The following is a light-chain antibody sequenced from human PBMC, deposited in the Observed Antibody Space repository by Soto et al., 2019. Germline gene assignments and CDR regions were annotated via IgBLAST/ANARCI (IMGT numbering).Light chain of an antibody. V-gene: IGKV3-20*01. J-gene: IGKJ2*01. CDR1: QSVSSSY. CDR3: QQYGSSPHT. Sequence: TGWTPKPGNLAVSGEGGAIVACRASQSVSSSYLAWYQQKPGQAPRLLIYGASSRATGIPDRFSGSGSGTDFALAIRTLEPEDSAVHYCQQYGSSPHTFGQGTKVDIK. CDR2: GAS.